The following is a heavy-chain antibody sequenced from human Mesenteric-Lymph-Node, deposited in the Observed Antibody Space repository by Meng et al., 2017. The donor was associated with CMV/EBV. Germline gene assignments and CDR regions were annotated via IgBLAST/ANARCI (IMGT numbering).Heavy chain of an antibody. V-gene: IGHV4-61*01. CDR2: IYYSGNT. Sequence: SETLSLTCIVSGASVSTASYYWTWIRQPPGKALEWMGYIYYSGNTRDNPSLKTRVTMSVDTSKNRFFLSLTSVTAADTGLYYCARVRDFYESSGYIDSWGQGIQVTVSS. D-gene: IGHD3-22*01. CDR3: ARVRDFYESSGYIDS. J-gene: IGHJ4*02. CDR1: GASVSTASYY.